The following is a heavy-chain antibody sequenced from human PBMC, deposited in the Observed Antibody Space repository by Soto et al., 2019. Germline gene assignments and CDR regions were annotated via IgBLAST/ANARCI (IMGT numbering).Heavy chain of an antibody. CDR1: GLNFRNYA. CDR2: ISGSGGLT. Sequence: EVQLVESGGILVQPGGSLRLSCAASGLNFRNYAMSWVRQAPGKGLEWVSAISGSGGLTYYADSVKGRFTVSRDDSQNTLYLQMNSLRVEDTAVYYCGKAGGWCFCKIDRWGQGTTVTVSS. J-gene: IGHJ6*02. V-gene: IGHV3-23*04. D-gene: IGHD6-19*01. CDR3: GKAGGWCFCKIDR.